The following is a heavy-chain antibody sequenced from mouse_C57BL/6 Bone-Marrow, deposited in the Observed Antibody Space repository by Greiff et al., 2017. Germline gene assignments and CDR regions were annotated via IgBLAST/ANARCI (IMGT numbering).Heavy chain of an antibody. Sequence: DVKLQESGAELVRPGASVKLSCTASGFNIYDDYMHWVKQRPEQGLELIGWIDPENGDTEYATTFQGKATITADTSSNTAYLQLSSLTSEDTAVYYSTSIHYDYDYAMDYWGQGTSVTVSS. CDR3: TSIHYDYDYAMDY. D-gene: IGHD2-4*01. V-gene: IGHV14-4*01. J-gene: IGHJ4*01. CDR2: IDPENGDT. CDR1: GFNIYDDY.